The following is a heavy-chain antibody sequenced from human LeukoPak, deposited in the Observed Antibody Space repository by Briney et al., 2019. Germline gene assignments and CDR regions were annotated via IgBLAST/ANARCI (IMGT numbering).Heavy chain of an antibody. D-gene: IGHD3-16*02. CDR3: NGQAGYRSKY. Sequence: PGGSLRLSCAASGFTFSNAWMSWVRQAPGKGLEWVGRIKSKTDGETTDYAAPVKGRFTISRDDSKNTLYLQMNSLETEDTAVYYCNGQAGYRSKYWGQGTLVTVSS. CDR2: IKSKTDGETT. J-gene: IGHJ4*02. V-gene: IGHV3-15*01. CDR1: GFTFSNAW.